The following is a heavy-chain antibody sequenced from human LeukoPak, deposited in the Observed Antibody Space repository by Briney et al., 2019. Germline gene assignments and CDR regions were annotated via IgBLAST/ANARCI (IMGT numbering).Heavy chain of an antibody. J-gene: IGHJ4*02. CDR3: ARGPFADYDSSGYLPSPFDY. CDR2: INPGGDNT. V-gene: IGHV1-46*01. D-gene: IGHD3-22*01. CDR1: GYTFTKYY. Sequence: ASVKVSCKASGYTFTKYYIHWVRQAPGQGLEWMGLINPGGDNTNYAQNFQGRVTMTRDTSTSTVYMELSSLRSEDTAVYYCARGPFADYDSSGYLPSPFDYWGRGTLVTVSS.